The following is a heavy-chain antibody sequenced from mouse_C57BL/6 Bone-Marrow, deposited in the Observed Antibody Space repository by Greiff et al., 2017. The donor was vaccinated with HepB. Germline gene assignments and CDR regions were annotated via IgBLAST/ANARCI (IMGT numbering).Heavy chain of an antibody. D-gene: IGHD1-1*01. V-gene: IGHV1-63*01. CDR3: ARSGGRRGFWFDY. CDR1: GYTFTNYW. J-gene: IGHJ2*01. Sequence: QVQLQQSGAELVRPGTSVKMSCKASGYTFTNYWIGWAKQRPGHGLEWIGDIYPGGGYTNYNEKFKGKATLTADKSSSTAYMQFSSLTSEDSAIYYCARSGGRRGFWFDYWGQGTTLTVSS. CDR2: IYPGGGYT.